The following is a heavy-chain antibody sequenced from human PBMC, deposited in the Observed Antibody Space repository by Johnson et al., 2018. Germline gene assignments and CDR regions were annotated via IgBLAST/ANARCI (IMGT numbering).Heavy chain of an antibody. J-gene: IGHJ6*02. Sequence: QVQLVESGPGLVKPSETLSLSCTVSGGSISSYYWSWIRQPPGKGLEWIGYIYYSGSTNYNPSLKSRVTISVDTSKNQFSLKLISVTAADTAVYYCARDPGAVAGTVENYYYYYGMDVWGQGTTVTVSS. CDR1: GGSISSYY. CDR3: ARDPGAVAGTVENYYYYYGMDV. D-gene: IGHD6-19*01. V-gene: IGHV4-59*01. CDR2: IYYSGST.